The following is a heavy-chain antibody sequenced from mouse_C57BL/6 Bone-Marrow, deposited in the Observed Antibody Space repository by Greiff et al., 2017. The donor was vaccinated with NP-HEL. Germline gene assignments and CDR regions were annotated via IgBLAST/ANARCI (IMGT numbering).Heavy chain of an antibody. Sequence: VQLQQSGAELVMPGASVKLSCKASGYTFTSYWMHWVKQRPGQGLEWIGEIDPSDSYTNYNQKFKGKSTLTVDKSSSTAYMQLSSLTSEDSAVYYCARWKAPFYYDSWFAYWGQGTLVTVSA. CDR3: ARWKAPFYYDSWFAY. J-gene: IGHJ3*01. CDR1: GYTFTSYW. D-gene: IGHD2-4*01. V-gene: IGHV1-69*01. CDR2: IDPSDSYT.